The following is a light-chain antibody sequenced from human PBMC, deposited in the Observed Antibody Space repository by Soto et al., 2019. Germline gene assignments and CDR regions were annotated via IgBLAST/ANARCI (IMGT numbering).Light chain of an antibody. CDR2: QSS. V-gene: IGKV3D-20*01. CDR1: PPLYTPY. J-gene: IGKJ2*01. Sequence: DIVVTQSPDSLSVSQGETVTFACRVSPPLYTPYMAWFQAKAGLPPRILIHQSSLRLPGVAARFSGSGSGSDFSLTISGVEADESAVYYFQQYSRTPLTFGQGTNLEIK. CDR3: QQYSRTPLT.